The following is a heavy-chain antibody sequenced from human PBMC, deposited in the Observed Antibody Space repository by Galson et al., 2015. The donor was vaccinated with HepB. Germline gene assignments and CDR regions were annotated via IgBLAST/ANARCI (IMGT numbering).Heavy chain of an antibody. CDR3: AKDGYIVATQIYGMDV. J-gene: IGHJ6*02. CDR2: ITGSGGNI. CDR1: GLTFSSYA. D-gene: IGHD5-12*01. Sequence: SLRLSCAASGLTFSSYAMSWVRQAPGKGLEWVSGITGSGGNIYYADSVKGRFTISRDNSKTTLYLQMNSLRAEDTAVYYCAKDGYIVATQIYGMDVWGQGTTVTVSS. V-gene: IGHV3-23*01.